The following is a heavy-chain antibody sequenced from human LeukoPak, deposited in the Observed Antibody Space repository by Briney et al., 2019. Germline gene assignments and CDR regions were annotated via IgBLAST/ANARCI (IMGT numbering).Heavy chain of an antibody. V-gene: IGHV3-20*01. CDR1: GFTFDDYG. J-gene: IGHJ6*02. CDR2: INWNGGST. Sequence: GGSLRLSCAASGFTFDDYGMSWVRQAPGKGLEWVSGINWNGGSTGYADSVKGRFTTSRDNAKNSLYLQMNSLRAEDTALYHCARANYYDSSGYYSLDYYYGMDVWGQGTTVTVSS. D-gene: IGHD3-22*01. CDR3: ARANYYDSSGYYSLDYYYGMDV.